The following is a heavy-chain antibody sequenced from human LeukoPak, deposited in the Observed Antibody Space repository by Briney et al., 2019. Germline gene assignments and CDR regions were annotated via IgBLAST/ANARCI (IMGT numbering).Heavy chain of an antibody. CDR3: ARDREVVTAKAQMDV. D-gene: IGHD2-21*02. J-gene: IGHJ6*04. CDR1: GFTVSTNH. CDR2: IYSDTNT. Sequence: GGSLRLSCDVSGFTVSTNHMSWVRQAPGKGLEWVSVIYSDTNTYYADSVKGRFTISRDNSKNTVFLPMNSLRAEDTAVYYCARDREVVTAKAQMDVWGKGTTVTVSS. V-gene: IGHV3-53*01.